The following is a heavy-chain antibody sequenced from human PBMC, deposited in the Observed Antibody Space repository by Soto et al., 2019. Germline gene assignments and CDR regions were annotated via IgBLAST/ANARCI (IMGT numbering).Heavy chain of an antibody. Sequence: SVKVSCKASGATFTSSTVNWVRQARGQPPEWIGWILVGSGQTNSAQKFQGRVAITRDMSTYTAYLELNSLRSDDSAVYYCAAISSGYYRVFDYWGQGTPVTVS. J-gene: IGHJ4*02. CDR2: ILVGSGQT. V-gene: IGHV1-58*01. D-gene: IGHD3-22*01. CDR3: AAISSGYYRVFDY. CDR1: GATFTSST.